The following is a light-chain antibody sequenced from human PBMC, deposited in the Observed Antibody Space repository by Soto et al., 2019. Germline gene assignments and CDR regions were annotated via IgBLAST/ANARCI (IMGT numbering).Light chain of an antibody. CDR3: KQYSSSRT. CDR1: QSVSSNH. J-gene: IGKJ1*01. V-gene: IGKV3-20*01. Sequence: DIVLTQSPGTLSLSPGERATLSCRASQSVSSNHLAWYQQKPGQAPRLLIYGGSSRATGIPVRFSGSGSETDFTLTITRLEPKDFAVYYCKQYSSSRTFAQGTKVEIK. CDR2: GGS.